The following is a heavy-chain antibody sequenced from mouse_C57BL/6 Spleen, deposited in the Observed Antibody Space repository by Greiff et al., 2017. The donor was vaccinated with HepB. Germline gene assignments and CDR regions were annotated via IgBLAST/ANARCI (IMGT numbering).Heavy chain of an antibody. CDR3: ASWAFAY. Sequence: QVQLQQPGAELVKPGASVKLSCKASGYTFTSYWMQWVKQRPGQGLEWIGEIDPSDSYTNYNQKFKGKATLTVDTSSSTAYMQLSSLTSEDSAVYYCASWAFAYWGQGTLVTVSA. CDR2: IDPSDSYT. J-gene: IGHJ3*01. CDR1: GYTFTSYW. V-gene: IGHV1-50*01.